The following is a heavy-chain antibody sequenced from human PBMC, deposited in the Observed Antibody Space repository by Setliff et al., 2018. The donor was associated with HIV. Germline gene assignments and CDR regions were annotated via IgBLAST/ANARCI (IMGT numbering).Heavy chain of an antibody. V-gene: IGHV4-38-2*01. D-gene: IGHD5-12*01. Sequence: PSETLSLTCSVSGHSLRSGYYWGWIRQPPGKGLEWIGTMYHSGSTYSNPSLKSRVTISVDTSKNQFSLKLSSVTAADTAVYYCARTPKRWLQLSAFDIWGQGTMVTVSS. J-gene: IGHJ3*02. CDR2: MYHSGST. CDR1: GHSLRSGYY. CDR3: ARTPKRWLQLSAFDI.